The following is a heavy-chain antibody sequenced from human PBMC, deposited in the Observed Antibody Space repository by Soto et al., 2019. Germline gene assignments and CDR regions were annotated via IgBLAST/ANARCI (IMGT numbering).Heavy chain of an antibody. D-gene: IGHD3-22*01. CDR3: YYYDSSGYQLIPGV. CDR2: IYYSGST. J-gene: IGHJ4*02. CDR1: GGSISSGGYY. Sequence: PSETLSLTCTVSGGSISSGGYYWSWIRQHPGKGLEWIGYIYYSGSTYYNPSLKSRVTISVDTSKNQFSLKLSSVTAADTAVYYCYYYDSSGYQLIPGVWGQGTLVTVSS. V-gene: IGHV4-31*03.